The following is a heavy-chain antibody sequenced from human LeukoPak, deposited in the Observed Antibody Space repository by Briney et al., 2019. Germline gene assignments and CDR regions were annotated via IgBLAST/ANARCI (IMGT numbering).Heavy chain of an antibody. J-gene: IGHJ4*02. D-gene: IGHD6-19*01. V-gene: IGHV3-30*03. Sequence: GGSLRLSCAASGFTFSSYGMHWVRQAPGKGLEWVAVISYDGSNKYYADSVKGRFTISRDNSKNTLYLQMNSLRAEDTAVYYCARVGGAVAGFDFDYWGQGTLVTVSS. CDR2: ISYDGSNK. CDR1: GFTFSSYG. CDR3: ARVGGAVAGFDFDY.